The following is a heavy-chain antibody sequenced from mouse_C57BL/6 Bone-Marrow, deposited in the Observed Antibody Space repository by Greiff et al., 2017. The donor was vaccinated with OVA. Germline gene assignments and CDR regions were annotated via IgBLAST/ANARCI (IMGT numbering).Heavy chain of an antibody. J-gene: IGHJ2*01. CDR2: IRNKPNGSTT. D-gene: IGHD1-1*01. Sequence: EVQRVEPGGGLVQPGDSLSLSCAASGFTFTNYYMSWVRQPPGKALEWLAFIRNKPNGSTTEYSASVKGRFTISRDNSQSILYLQMNALRAEDSATYYCARYKGRVAVDYFDYWGQGTALTVSS. CDR1: GFTFTNYY. CDR3: ARYKGRVAVDYFDY. V-gene: IGHV7-3*01.